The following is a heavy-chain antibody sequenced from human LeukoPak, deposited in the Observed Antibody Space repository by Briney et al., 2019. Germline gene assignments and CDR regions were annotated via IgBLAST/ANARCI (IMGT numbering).Heavy chain of an antibody. V-gene: IGHV3-23*01. Sequence: GGSLRLSCAASGFTFSSCAMSWVRQAPGKVLEWVSAISGSGGRPYYADSVKGRFTISRDNSKNTLYLQMNSLRAEDTAVYYCARHPEPGYCSSTSCHESYFDYWGQGTLVTVSS. CDR1: GFTFSSCA. D-gene: IGHD2-2*01. CDR3: ARHPEPGYCSSTSCHESYFDY. J-gene: IGHJ4*02. CDR2: ISGSGGRP.